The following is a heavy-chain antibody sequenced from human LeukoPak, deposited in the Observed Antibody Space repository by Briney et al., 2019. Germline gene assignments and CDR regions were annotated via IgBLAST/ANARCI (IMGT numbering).Heavy chain of an antibody. D-gene: IGHD5-12*01. V-gene: IGHV4-59*01. J-gene: IGHJ6*02. CDR1: GGSISSYY. CDR2: IYYSGST. Sequence: SETLSLTCTVSGGSISSYYWSWIRQPPGKGLEWIGYIYYSGSTNYNPSLKSRVTISVDSSKNQFSLKLSSVTAADTAVYYCARGSGYGTSYFYYGVDVWGQGTTVTVSS. CDR3: ARGSGYGTSYFYYGVDV.